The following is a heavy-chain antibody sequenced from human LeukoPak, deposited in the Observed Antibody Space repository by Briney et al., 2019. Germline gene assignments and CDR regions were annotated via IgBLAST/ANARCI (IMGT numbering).Heavy chain of an antibody. V-gene: IGHV3-30*18. Sequence: GGSLRLSCAASGFTFSSYGMHWVRQAPGKGLEWVAVVSYDGSNKYYADSVKGRFTISRDNSKNTLYLQMNSLRAEDTAVYYCAKLAYGDDFDYWGQGTLVTVSS. CDR1: GFTFSSYG. CDR2: VSYDGSNK. CDR3: AKLAYGDDFDY. J-gene: IGHJ4*02. D-gene: IGHD4-17*01.